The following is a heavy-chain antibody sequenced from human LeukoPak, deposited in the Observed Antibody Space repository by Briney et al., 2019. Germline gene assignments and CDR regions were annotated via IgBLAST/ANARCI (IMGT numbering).Heavy chain of an antibody. D-gene: IGHD5-12*01. V-gene: IGHV3-23*01. CDR1: GFTFDDYT. Sequence: GGSLRLSCAASGFTFDDYTMHWVRQVPGKGLEWVSGISGNGDITYYADSVKGRFTISRDNSKNTLYLQMNSLRAEDTAIYYCAKDDAWLRFLYWGQGTLVTVSS. J-gene: IGHJ4*02. CDR3: AKDDAWLRFLY. CDR2: ISGNGDIT.